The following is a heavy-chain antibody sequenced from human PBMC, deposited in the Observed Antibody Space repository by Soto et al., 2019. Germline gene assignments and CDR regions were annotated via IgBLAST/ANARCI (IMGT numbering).Heavy chain of an antibody. V-gene: IGHV3-11*06. D-gene: IGHD2-21*01. J-gene: IGHJ4*02. Sequence: LRLSCATSGFTFSDYYMSWIRQAPGKGLEFVSYISPKGTYRTYADSVKGRFTISRDNAKNSLYLQVNSLRAEDTAVYYCSRGGGGGLFALWGQGIWSPSPQ. CDR1: GFTFSDYY. CDR2: ISPKGTYR. CDR3: SRGGGGGLFAL.